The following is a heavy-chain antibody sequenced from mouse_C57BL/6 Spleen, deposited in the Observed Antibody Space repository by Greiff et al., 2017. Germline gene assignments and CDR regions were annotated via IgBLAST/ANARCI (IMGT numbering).Heavy chain of an antibody. D-gene: IGHD1-1*01. V-gene: IGHV5-4*01. Sequence: EVHLVESGGGLVKPGGSLKLSCAASGFTFSSYAMSWVRQTPEKRLEWVATISDGGSYTYYPDNVKGRFTISRDNAKNTLFLQMTSLRSEDTAMYYCARMHYYGMNAMDYWGQGASVTVSS. CDR1: GFTFSSYA. J-gene: IGHJ4*01. CDR2: ISDGGSYT. CDR3: ARMHYYGMNAMDY.